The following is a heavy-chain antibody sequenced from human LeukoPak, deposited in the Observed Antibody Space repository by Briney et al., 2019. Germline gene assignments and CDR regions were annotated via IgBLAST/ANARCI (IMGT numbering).Heavy chain of an antibody. CDR1: GGSISTSNYY. CDR2: IFYSGST. CDR3: ARCDAGYFDWLLKGNWFDP. Sequence: PSETLSLTCTVSGGSISTSNYYWGWIRQPPGKGLEWIGNIFYSGSTYYSPSLKSRVTISVDTSKNQFSLKLSSVTAADTAVYYCARCDAGYFDWLLKGNWFDPWGQGTLVTVSS. J-gene: IGHJ5*02. D-gene: IGHD3-9*01. V-gene: IGHV4-39*07.